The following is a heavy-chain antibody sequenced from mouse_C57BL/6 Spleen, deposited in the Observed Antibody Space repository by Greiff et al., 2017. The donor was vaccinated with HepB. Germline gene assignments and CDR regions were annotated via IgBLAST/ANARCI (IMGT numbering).Heavy chain of an antibody. Sequence: VQLQQSGAELVKPGASVKVSCTASGFNIKDYYMHWVKQRTEQGLEWIGRIDPEDGETKYAPKFQGKATITADTATNTAYLQISSLTSEDTAVYYCARPNTTGPYDAMDYWGQGTSGTVSS. J-gene: IGHJ4*01. V-gene: IGHV14-2*01. CDR1: GFNIKDYY. D-gene: IGHD2-12*01. CDR2: IDPEDGET. CDR3: ARPNTTGPYDAMDY.